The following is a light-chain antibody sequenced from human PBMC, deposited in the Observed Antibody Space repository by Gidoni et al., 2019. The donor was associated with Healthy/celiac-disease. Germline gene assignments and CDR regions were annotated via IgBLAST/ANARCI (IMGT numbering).Light chain of an antibody. CDR1: QSISSY. CDR2: AAS. Sequence: DIQMTQSPSSLSASVGDRATITCRASQSISSYLNWYQQKPGKAPKLLIYAASSLQSVVPSRFSGSGSGTDFTLTISSLQPEDFATYYCQQSYSTPPAFGQGTKLEIK. V-gene: IGKV1-39*01. J-gene: IGKJ2*01. CDR3: QQSYSTPPA.